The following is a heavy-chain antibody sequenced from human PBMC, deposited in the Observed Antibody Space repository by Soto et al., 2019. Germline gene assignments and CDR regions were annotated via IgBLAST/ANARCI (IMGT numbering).Heavy chain of an antibody. V-gene: IGHV3-30*03. CDR1: GFTFSNYG. Sequence: QVQLVESGGGVVQPGRSLRLSCAASGFTFSNYGMHWVRQAPGRGLEWVATISHHGSDKYYADSVKGRFTISRDDSKNTLYVQMNSLRVEDTAVYYCVRGVTVPQSSDWGQGTLVSVS. CDR3: VRGVTVPQSSD. J-gene: IGHJ4*02. CDR2: ISHHGSDK. D-gene: IGHD2-15*01.